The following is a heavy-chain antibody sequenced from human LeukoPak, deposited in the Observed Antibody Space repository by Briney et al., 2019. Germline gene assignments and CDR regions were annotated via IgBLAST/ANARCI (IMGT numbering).Heavy chain of an antibody. CDR2: ISWNSGSI. Sequence: PGRSLRLSCAASGFTFDDDAMHWVRQAPGKGLEWVSGISWNSGSIGYADSVKGRFTISRDNAENSLYLQMNSLRAEDTALYYCAKDISAAAAGADYWGQGTLVTVSS. D-gene: IGHD6-13*01. CDR1: GFTFDDDA. J-gene: IGHJ4*02. V-gene: IGHV3-9*01. CDR3: AKDISAAAAGADY.